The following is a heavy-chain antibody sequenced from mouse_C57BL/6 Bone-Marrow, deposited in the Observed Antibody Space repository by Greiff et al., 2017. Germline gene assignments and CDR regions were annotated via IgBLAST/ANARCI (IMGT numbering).Heavy chain of an antibody. D-gene: IGHD1-1*01. Sequence: QVQLQQPGAELVMPGASVKLSCKASGYTFTSYWLHWVKQRPGQGLEWIGRIDPSDGYTNYNQKFKGKSTLTVDKSSSPAYMQLSRLTSADSAVXYCARVYYGGSRYAWDYGGQGTSATVPS. CDR3: ARVYYGGSRYAWDY. V-gene: IGHV1-69*01. CDR2: IDPSDGYT. J-gene: IGHJ4*01. CDR1: GYTFTSYW.